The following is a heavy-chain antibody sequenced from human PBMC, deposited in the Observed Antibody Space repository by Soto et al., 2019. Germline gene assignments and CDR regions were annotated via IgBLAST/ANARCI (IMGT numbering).Heavy chain of an antibody. CDR1: GGSISSSSYY. J-gene: IGHJ5*02. CDR3: ARHKAYYYDSSGFDP. V-gene: IGHV4-39*01. D-gene: IGHD3-22*01. CDR2: IYYSGST. Sequence: SETLSLTCTVSGGSISSSSYYWGGSRQPPGKGLEWIGSIYYSGSTYYNPSLKSRVTISVDTSKNQFSLKLSSVAAADTAVYYCARHKAYYYDSSGFDPWGQGTLVTVSS.